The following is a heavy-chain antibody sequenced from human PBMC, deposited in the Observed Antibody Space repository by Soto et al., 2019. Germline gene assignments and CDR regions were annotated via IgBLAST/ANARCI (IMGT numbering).Heavy chain of an antibody. Sequence: ASVKVSCKASGYTFGIYGMNWVRQAPGLGPEWMGWISPYNGKTEIAEKFQGRVTMATDTSTSTAYMEVRSLRSDDTAVYYCARDPHEYWSSYCFDPWGQGTLVTVSS. CDR3: ARDPHEYWSSYCFDP. D-gene: IGHD3-3*01. CDR2: ISPYNGKT. V-gene: IGHV1-18*04. J-gene: IGHJ5*02. CDR1: GYTFGIYG.